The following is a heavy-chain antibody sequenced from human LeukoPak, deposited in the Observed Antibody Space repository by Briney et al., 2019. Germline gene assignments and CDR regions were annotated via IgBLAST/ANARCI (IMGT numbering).Heavy chain of an antibody. J-gene: IGHJ4*02. CDR3: TTEWIAAHFDY. D-gene: IGHD6-6*01. V-gene: IGHV3-15*01. CDR2: IKSKTDGGTA. CDR1: GFTFSNAW. Sequence: PGGSLRLSCAASGFTFSNAWMSWVRQAPGKGLEWVGRIKSKTDGGTADYAAPVKGRFTISRDDSKNTLYLQMNSLKTEDTAVYYCTTEWIAAHFDYWGQGTLVTVSS.